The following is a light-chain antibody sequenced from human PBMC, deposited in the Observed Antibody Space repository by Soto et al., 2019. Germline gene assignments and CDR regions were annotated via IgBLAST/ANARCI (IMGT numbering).Light chain of an antibody. CDR3: QNYGGSPT. Sequence: EIVMTQSPATLSVSPGERATLSCRASQSVSSNLAWYQQKPGQAPRLLIYAASTRATGIPARFSGSGSGTEFTLTISSLEPEDFAVYYCQNYGGSPTFGQGTKVDI. CDR1: QSVSSN. J-gene: IGKJ1*01. V-gene: IGKV3-15*01. CDR2: AAS.